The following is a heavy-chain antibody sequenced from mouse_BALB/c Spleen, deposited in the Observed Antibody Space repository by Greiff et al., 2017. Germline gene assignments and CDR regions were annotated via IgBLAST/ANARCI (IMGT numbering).Heavy chain of an antibody. CDR1: GYSITSDYA. D-gene: IGHD2-14*01. CDR3: ARREVRDYFDY. V-gene: IGHV3-2*02. CDR2: ISYSGST. J-gene: IGHJ2*01. Sequence: DVQLQEPGPGLVKPSQSLSLTCTVTGYSITSDYAWNWIRQFPGNKLEWMGYISYSGSTSYNPSLKSRISITRDTSKNQFFLQLNSVTTEDTATYYCARREVRDYFDYWGQGTTLTVSS.